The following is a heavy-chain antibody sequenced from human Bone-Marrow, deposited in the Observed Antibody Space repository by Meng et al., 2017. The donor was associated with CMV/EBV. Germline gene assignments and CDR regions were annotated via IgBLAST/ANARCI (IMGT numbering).Heavy chain of an antibody. J-gene: IGHJ4*02. CDR1: GFTFNSYS. CDR3: ARPSYSSSWYQFDY. CDR2: ISSSSSYI. Sequence: GESLKISCAASGFTFNSYSMNWVRQAPGKGLEWVSSISSSSSYIYYADSVKGRFTISRDNAKNSLYLQMNSLRAEDTAVYYCARPSYSSSWYQFDYWGQGTLVTVSS. D-gene: IGHD6-13*01. V-gene: IGHV3-21*01.